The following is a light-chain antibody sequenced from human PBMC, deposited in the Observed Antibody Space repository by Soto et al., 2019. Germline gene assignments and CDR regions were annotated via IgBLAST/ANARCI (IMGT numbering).Light chain of an antibody. Sequence: QSVVTQEPSLTVSPGGTVTLTCDSSTGAVTSGHYPFWFQQKPGQAPRTLIYDTNKKHSWTPARFSGSLLGGKAALTLSGAQPDDEADYYCLLSYSGARVVFGGGTKLTVL. CDR1: TGAVTSGHY. CDR2: DTN. CDR3: LLSYSGARVV. J-gene: IGLJ2*01. V-gene: IGLV7-46*01.